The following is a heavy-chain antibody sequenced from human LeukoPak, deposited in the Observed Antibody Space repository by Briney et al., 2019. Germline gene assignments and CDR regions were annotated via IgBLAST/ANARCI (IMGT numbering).Heavy chain of an antibody. D-gene: IGHD3-22*01. J-gene: IGHJ5*02. CDR1: GFTVSSNY. V-gene: IGHV3-53*01. CDR2: IYSGGSI. CDR3: ASGGGYYDSSGYPYNWFDP. Sequence: GGSLRLSCAASGFTVSSNYMSWVRQAPGKGLEWVSVIYSGGSIYYADSVKGRFTISRDNSKNTLYLQMNSLRAEDTAVYYCASGGGYYDSSGYPYNWFDPWGQGTLVTVSS.